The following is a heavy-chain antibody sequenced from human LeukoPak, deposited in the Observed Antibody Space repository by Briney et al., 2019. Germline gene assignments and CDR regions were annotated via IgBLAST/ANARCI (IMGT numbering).Heavy chain of an antibody. D-gene: IGHD6-13*01. V-gene: IGHV1-2*02. CDR2: INPNSGGT. Sequence: ASVKVSCKASGYTFTGYYMHWVRQAPGQGLEWMGWINPNSGGTNYAQKFQGRVTMTRDTSISTAYMELSRLRSDDTAVYYCARDGSSWSRLYYFDYWGQGTLVAVSS. CDR1: GYTFTGYY. CDR3: ARDGSSWSRLYYFDY. J-gene: IGHJ4*02.